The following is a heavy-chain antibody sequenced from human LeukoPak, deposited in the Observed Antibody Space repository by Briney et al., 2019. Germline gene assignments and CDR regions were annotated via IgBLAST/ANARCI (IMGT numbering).Heavy chain of an antibody. CDR2: IDHSGST. J-gene: IGHJ4*02. Sequence: SETLSLTCAVYGASFRNYYWSWIRQTPGKGLEWIGEIDHSGSTNYNPSLRSRVTISVDTSKNQFSLKLSSVTAADTAVYYCARDNVPGYFDYWGQGTLVTVSS. D-gene: IGHD2-8*01. CDR3: ARDNVPGYFDY. V-gene: IGHV4-34*01. CDR1: GASFRNYY.